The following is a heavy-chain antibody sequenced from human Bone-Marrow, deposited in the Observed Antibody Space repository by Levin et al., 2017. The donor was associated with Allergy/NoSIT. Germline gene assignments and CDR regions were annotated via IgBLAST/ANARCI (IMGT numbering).Heavy chain of an antibody. V-gene: IGHV3-49*03. CDR2: IKSKRHGGTT. CDR3: TRSEEV. J-gene: IGHJ6*02. Sequence: FCTGSGFTFDDYTMSWFRQAPGKGLEWVGFIKSKRHGGTTDYVASVQGRFTISRDDSKSIAYLQMNSLKIEDTAVYYCTRSEEVWGQGTAVTVSS. CDR1: GFTFDDYT.